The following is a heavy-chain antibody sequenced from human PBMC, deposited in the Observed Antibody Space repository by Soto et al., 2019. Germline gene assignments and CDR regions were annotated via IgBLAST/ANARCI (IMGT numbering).Heavy chain of an antibody. J-gene: IGHJ6*02. CDR3: ARLQPSSPRWRSHYYYTMEV. CDR1: GYSFTSYW. CDR2: IDPSDSYT. Sequence: PGESLKISCKGSGYSFTSYWISWVRQMPGKGLEWMGRIDPSDSYTNYSPSFQGHITISADKSISTAYLQWSSLKASDTAMYYCARLQPSSPRWRSHYYYTMEVWGQGTTVTVSS. D-gene: IGHD6-13*01. V-gene: IGHV5-10-1*01.